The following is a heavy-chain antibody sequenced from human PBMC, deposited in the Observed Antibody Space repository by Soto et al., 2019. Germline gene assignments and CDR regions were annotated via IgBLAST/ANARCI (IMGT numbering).Heavy chain of an antibody. CDR1: GFTFSSYS. CDR3: ARDVYYYDSCAYWAY. J-gene: IGHJ4*02. Sequence: EVQLVESGGGLVKPGGSLRLSCAASGFTFSSYSMNWVRQAPGKGLEWVSSITGSSSYIYYADLVKGRFTISRDNVKNELYLQMTSLRAEDTAVYYCARDVYYYDSCAYWAYLGEGTVVTVSS. CDR2: ITGSSSYI. V-gene: IGHV3-21*02. D-gene: IGHD3-22*01.